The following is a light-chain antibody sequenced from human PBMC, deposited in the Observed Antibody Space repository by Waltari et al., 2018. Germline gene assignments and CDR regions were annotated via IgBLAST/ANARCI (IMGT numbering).Light chain of an antibody. CDR3: QHDHTPPWT. J-gene: IGKJ1*01. CDR2: GAS. Sequence: DIQMTQSPSSLSASVGDRLTVTCRASQDINKELSWYQQKPGKVPTILIYGASTLQTGVSSRFSGSGSGTDFTLTISSLQPEDAASYYCQHDHTPPWTFGQGTKVEIK. V-gene: IGKV1-27*01. CDR1: QDINKE.